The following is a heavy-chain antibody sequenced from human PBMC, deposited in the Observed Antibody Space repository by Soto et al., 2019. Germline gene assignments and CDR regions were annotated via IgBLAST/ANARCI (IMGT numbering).Heavy chain of an antibody. CDR1: GGSISSGGYY. Sequence: QVQLQESGPGLVKPSQTLSLTCTVSGGSISSGGYYWSWIRQHPGKGLEWIGYIYYSGSTYYNPSLKSRVTISVDTSKNQFSLKLSSVTAADTALYYCARGPPVAARPRWFDPWGQGTLVTVSS. J-gene: IGHJ5*02. V-gene: IGHV4-31*03. D-gene: IGHD6-6*01. CDR3: ARGPPVAARPRWFDP. CDR2: IYYSGST.